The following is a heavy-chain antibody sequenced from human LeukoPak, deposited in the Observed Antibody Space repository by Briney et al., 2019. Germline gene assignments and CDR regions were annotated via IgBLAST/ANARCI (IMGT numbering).Heavy chain of an antibody. D-gene: IGHD1-26*01. CDR2: IYDFGST. CDR3: AGAVGALLTWAF. V-gene: IGHV4-59*11. J-gene: IGHJ4*02. CDR1: GGSLISHY. Sequence: KTSETLSLTCTVSGGSLISHYWSWIRQTPGKGLEWIGYIYDFGSTDYNPSLKSRITMSVDTSKNQFSLKLNSVTAADTAIYYCAGAVGALLTWAFWGQGTWSPSPQ.